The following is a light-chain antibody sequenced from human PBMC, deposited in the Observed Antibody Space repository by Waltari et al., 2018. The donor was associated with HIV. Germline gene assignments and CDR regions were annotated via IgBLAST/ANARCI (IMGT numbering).Light chain of an antibody. J-gene: IGKJ3*01. CDR3: QQYYSYQFT. CDR1: QGISSY. V-gene: IGKV1-8*01. Sequence: AIRMTQSPSSFSASTGDRVTITCRASQGISSYLAWYQQKPGKAPKLLIYAASTLQSGVLSRFSGSGSGTDFTLTISCLQSEDFATYYCQQYYSYQFTFGPGTKVDIK. CDR2: AAS.